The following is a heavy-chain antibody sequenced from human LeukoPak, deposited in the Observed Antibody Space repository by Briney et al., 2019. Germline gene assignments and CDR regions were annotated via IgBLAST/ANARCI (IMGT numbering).Heavy chain of an antibody. CDR2: INPNSGGT. D-gene: IGHD3-3*01. CDR1: GYTFTGYY. Sequence: ASVKVSCKASGYTFTGYYMHWVRQAPGQGLEWMGWINPNSGGTNYAQKFQGRVTMSRDTSTSTVYMEMSSLRSEDTAVYYCARDVGRFLEWLYFDYWGQGTLVTVSS. V-gene: IGHV1-2*02. J-gene: IGHJ4*02. CDR3: ARDVGRFLEWLYFDY.